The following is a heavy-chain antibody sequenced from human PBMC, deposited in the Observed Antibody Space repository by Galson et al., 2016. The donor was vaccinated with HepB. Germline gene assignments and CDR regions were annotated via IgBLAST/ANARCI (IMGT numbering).Heavy chain of an antibody. V-gene: IGHV3-7*01. D-gene: IGHD1-26*01. J-gene: IGHJ3*01. Sequence: SLRLSCAASGITFSNYWMSWIRQAPGKGLEWVAKIKPDESEKYYVDSVKGRFTISRDNAKNLVYLQMNSLRAEDTAVYYCEREAWSSSPTWGQGTMVTVSS. CDR2: IKPDESEK. CDR3: EREAWSSSPT. CDR1: GITFSNYW.